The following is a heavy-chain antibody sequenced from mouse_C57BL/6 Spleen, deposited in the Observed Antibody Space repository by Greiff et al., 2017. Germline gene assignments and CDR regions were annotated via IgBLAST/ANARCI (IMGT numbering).Heavy chain of an antibody. CDR3: TRDGKSSYARDY. V-gene: IGHV1-15*01. D-gene: IGHD2-1*01. CDR1: GYTFTDYE. CDR2: IDPENGGT. Sequence: VQLQQSGAELVRPGASVTLSCKASGYTFTDYEMHWVKQKPVHGLEWIGAIDPENGGTAYNQKFKGKAILTADKSSSTAYMELRRLTSEDSAVYYCTRDGKSSYARDYWGQGTSVTVSS. J-gene: IGHJ4*01.